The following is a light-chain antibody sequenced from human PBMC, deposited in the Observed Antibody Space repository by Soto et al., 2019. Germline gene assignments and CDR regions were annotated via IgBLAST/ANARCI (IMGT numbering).Light chain of an antibody. V-gene: IGKV3-20*01. Sequence: EIVVTQSPATLTLSPGERATLSCRAAQPVSSTLAWYQQKPGQAPRLLISGASSRAADIPDRFSGSGSGTDFTLTIIRLEPEDFAVYYCQQYGGSPRTFGQGTKVDIK. CDR1: QPVSST. CDR3: QQYGGSPRT. J-gene: IGKJ1*01. CDR2: GAS.